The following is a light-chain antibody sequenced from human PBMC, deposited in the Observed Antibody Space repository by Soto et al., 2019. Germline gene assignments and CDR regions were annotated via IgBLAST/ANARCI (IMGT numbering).Light chain of an antibody. CDR1: SCGIATNS. CDR3: QSYHSNTVV. Sequence: NFMLTQPHSVSESPGTTVIISCTRSSCGIATNSVQWYQQRPGSAPSTVIYEDNQRPSGVPDRFSGSTDGSSNSASLTISGLQSEDEADYYCQSYHSNTVVFGGGTKLTV. J-gene: IGLJ2*01. CDR2: EDN. V-gene: IGLV6-57*04.